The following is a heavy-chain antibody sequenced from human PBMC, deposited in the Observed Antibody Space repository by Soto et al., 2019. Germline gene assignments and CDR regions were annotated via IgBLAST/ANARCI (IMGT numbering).Heavy chain of an antibody. CDR1: GGSISSGDYY. D-gene: IGHD3-16*02. Sequence: QVQLQESGPGLVKPSQTLSLTCTVSGGSISSGDYYWSWIRQPPGKGLEWIGYIYYSGSTYYNPSVDIRVTISVYTSKNQFSLKLGSVTAADTAVYYCAGLQSMRLSVLDPWGQGTLVTVSS. V-gene: IGHV4-30-4*01. J-gene: IGHJ5*02. CDR2: IYYSGST. CDR3: AGLQSMRLSVLDP.